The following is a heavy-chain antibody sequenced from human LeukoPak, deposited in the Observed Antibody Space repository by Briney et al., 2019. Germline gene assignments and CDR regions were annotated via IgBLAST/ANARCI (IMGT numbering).Heavy chain of an antibody. J-gene: IGHJ5*01. Sequence: GGSLRLSCAASGFTFSSYAMSWVRQAPGKGLEWVSAISGSGGSTYYADSVKGRFTISRDNSKNTLSLQMTSLRAEDTAFYYCTKDKAVTAPNWFDSWGQGTLVSVSS. V-gene: IGHV3-23*01. CDR2: ISGSGGST. CDR1: GFTFSSYA. CDR3: TKDKAVTAPNWFDS. D-gene: IGHD4-17*01.